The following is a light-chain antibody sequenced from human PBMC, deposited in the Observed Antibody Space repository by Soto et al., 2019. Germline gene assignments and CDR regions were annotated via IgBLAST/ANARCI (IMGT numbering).Light chain of an antibody. J-gene: IGLJ3*02. Sequence: QAVVTQEPSLTMSPGGTVTLTCASSTGAVTSGYYPNWFQQKPGQAPRPLIYSTTNKHSWTPARFSGSLLGGKAALTLSGVQPEDEAEYYCLLSYGGAQVFGGGTKLTVL. CDR2: STT. V-gene: IGLV7-43*01. CDR1: TGAVTSGYY. CDR3: LLSYGGAQV.